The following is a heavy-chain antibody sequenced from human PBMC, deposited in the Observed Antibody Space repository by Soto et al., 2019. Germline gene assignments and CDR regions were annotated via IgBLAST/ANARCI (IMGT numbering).Heavy chain of an antibody. CDR3: GRLDSSYYFDY. V-gene: IGHV5-51*01. D-gene: IGHD3-22*01. Sequence: GESLKFSCKGSGYTFTTYWIGWVRQMPGKGLEWMGIIYPGDSDTTYSPSFQGQVTISADKSISTAYLQWNSLKASDSAMYYCGRLDSSYYFDYWGQGTLVTVSS. CDR1: GYTFTTYW. CDR2: IYPGDSDT. J-gene: IGHJ4*02.